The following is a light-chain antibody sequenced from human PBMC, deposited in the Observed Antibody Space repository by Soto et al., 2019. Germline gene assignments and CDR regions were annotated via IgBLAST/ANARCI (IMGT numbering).Light chain of an antibody. CDR2: DTS. CDR1: QGIGDT. Sequence: EVVMRQSPATLPVSPGEGATLSCRASQGIGDTLAWYQHKPGQTPRLLIYDTSTRATGVPTRFSGSRSGAEFTLTINSLQSEDFATYYCQQSYSTPITFGQGTRLEIK. CDR3: QQSYSTPIT. J-gene: IGKJ5*01. V-gene: IGKV3-15*01.